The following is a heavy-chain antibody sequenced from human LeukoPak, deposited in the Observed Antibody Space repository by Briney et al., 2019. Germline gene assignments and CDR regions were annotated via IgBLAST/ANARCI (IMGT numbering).Heavy chain of an antibody. CDR1: GYTFTSYY. V-gene: IGHV1-46*01. D-gene: IGHD5-18*01. J-gene: IGHJ4*02. CDR2: INPSGGST. Sequence: ASVKVSCKASGYTFTSYYMHWVRQAPGQGLEWMGIINPSGGSTSYAQKFQGRVTMTRDTSTSTVYMELSSLRSEDTAVYYCARDRGYSYGYSLNDFDYWGQGTLVTVSS. CDR3: ARDRGYSYGYSLNDFDY.